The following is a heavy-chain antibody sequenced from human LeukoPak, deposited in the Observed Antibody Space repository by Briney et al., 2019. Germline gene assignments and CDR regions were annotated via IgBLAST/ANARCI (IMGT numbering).Heavy chain of an antibody. D-gene: IGHD3-3*01. V-gene: IGHV1-69*05. J-gene: IGHJ5*02. CDR3: ARDRGDFWSGINWFDP. CDR1: GGTFSSYA. Sequence: SGKVSCKASGGTFSSYAISWVRQAPGQGLEWMGGIIPIFGTANYAQKFQGRVTITTDESTSTAYMELSSLRSEDTAVYYCARDRGDFWSGINWFDPWGQGTLVTVSS. CDR2: IIPIFGTA.